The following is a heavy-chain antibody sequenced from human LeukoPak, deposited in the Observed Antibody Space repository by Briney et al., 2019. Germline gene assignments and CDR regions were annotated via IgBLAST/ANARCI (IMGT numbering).Heavy chain of an antibody. Sequence: SETLSLTCTVSGGSISRYYWSWIRRPPGKGLEWIGYIDDSGNTNYSPSLKSQVTISVDKSKNQFSLKLSFVTAADTAMYYCARSDYHNSGSHTVFDAFDIWGQGTRVTVSS. V-gene: IGHV4-59*01. CDR3: ARSDYHNSGSHTVFDAFDI. J-gene: IGHJ3*02. D-gene: IGHD3-10*01. CDR2: IDDSGNT. CDR1: GGSISRYY.